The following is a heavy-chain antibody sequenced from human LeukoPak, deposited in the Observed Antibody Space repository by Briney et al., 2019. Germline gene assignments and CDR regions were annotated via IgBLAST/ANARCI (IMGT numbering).Heavy chain of an antibody. CDR1: GYTFTGYY. J-gene: IGHJ6*03. V-gene: IGHV1-2*02. CDR2: INPNSGGT. D-gene: IGHD2-21*02. Sequence: ASVTVSCKASGYTFTGYYMHWVRQAPGQGLEWMGWINPNSGGTNYAQKFQGRVTMTRDTSISTAYMELSRLRSDDTAVYYCARDRTYRPATAIYYYYYYMDVWGKGTTVTVSS. CDR3: ARDRTYRPATAIYYYYYYMDV.